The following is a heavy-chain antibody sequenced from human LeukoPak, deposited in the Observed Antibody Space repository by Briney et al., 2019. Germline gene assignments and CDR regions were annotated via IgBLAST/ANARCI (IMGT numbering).Heavy chain of an antibody. D-gene: IGHD3-22*01. Sequence: PGRSLRLSCAASGFTFDDYAMHWVRQAPGKGLEWVSGISWNSGSIGYADSVKGRFTISRDNAKNSLYLQMNSLRAEDTALYYCAKDPTHDSSGYYSYFDYWGQGTLVTVSS. CDR2: ISWNSGSI. CDR1: GFTFDDYA. J-gene: IGHJ4*02. CDR3: AKDPTHDSSGYYSYFDY. V-gene: IGHV3-9*01.